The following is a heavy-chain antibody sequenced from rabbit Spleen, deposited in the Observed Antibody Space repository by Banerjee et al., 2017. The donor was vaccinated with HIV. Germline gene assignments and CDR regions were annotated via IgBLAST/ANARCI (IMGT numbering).Heavy chain of an antibody. D-gene: IGHD4-1*01. CDR3: ARDTGWSDGWGEFFRL. CDR2: IYTTSGST. CDR1: GFDFSRYYY. V-gene: IGHV1S45*01. Sequence: QEQLEESGGDLVKPGASLTLTCTASGFDFSRYYYMCWVRQAPGKGPEWIACIYTTSGSTYYASWAKGRVNISKASSTTVTLQLNRLTAADTASYYCARDTGWSDGWGEFFRLLGPGTLVPVS. J-gene: IGHJ4*01.